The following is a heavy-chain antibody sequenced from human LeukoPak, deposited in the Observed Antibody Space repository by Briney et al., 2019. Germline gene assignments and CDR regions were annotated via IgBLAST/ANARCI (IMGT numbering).Heavy chain of an antibody. V-gene: IGHV4-34*01. Sequence: PSETLSLTCAVYGGSSSGYYWSWIRQPPGKGLEWIGEINHSGSTNYNPSLKSRVTISVDTSKNQFSLKLSSVTAADTAVYYCARSDVVAAAGIDYWGQGTLVTVSS. D-gene: IGHD6-13*01. J-gene: IGHJ4*02. CDR2: INHSGST. CDR1: GGSSSGYY. CDR3: ARSDVVAAAGIDY.